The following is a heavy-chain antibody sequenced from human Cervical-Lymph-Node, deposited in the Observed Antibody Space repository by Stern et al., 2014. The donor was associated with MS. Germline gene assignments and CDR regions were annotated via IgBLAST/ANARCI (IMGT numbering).Heavy chain of an antibody. V-gene: IGHV3-21*01. J-gene: IGHJ4*02. CDR2: ISSSSSYI. D-gene: IGHD2/OR15-2a*01. CDR3: ARDYDGNYLTYFEY. Sequence: EVQLVESGGGLVKPGGSLKLSCAVSGFTFSSYSMHWVRQAPGKGLEWVSSISSSSSYIYCADSVKGRFTISRDNAKNSLSLQMNSLRAEDTAVYYCARDYDGNYLTYFEYWGQGTLVTVSS. CDR1: GFTFSSYS.